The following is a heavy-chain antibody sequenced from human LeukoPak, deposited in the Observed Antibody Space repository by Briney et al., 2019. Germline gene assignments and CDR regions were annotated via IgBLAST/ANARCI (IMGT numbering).Heavy chain of an antibody. D-gene: IGHD5-18*01. J-gene: IGHJ6*03. CDR1: GGSISSYY. V-gene: IGHV4-4*07. CDR2: IYTSGST. CDR3: ARDPGYSYGGPHDYMDV. Sequence: SETLSLTXTVSGGSISSYYWSWIRQPAGKGLEWIGRIYTSGSTNYNPSLKSRVTMSVDTSKNQCSLKLSSVTAADTAVYYCARDPGYSYGGPHDYMDVWGKGTTVTVSS.